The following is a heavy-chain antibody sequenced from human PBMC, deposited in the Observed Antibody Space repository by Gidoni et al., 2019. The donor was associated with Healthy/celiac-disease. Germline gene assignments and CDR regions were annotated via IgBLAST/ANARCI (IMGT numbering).Heavy chain of an antibody. Sequence: QVQLVQSGAEVKKPGSSVKVSCKASGGTFSSYAISWVRQAPGQGLEWMGGIIPIFGTANYAQKFQGRVTITADESTSTAYMELSSLRSDDTAVYYCARMPDIAVAGTTTADYWGQGTLVTVSS. CDR2: IIPIFGTA. V-gene: IGHV1-69*01. CDR3: ARMPDIAVAGTTTADY. D-gene: IGHD6-19*01. CDR1: GGTFSSYA. J-gene: IGHJ4*02.